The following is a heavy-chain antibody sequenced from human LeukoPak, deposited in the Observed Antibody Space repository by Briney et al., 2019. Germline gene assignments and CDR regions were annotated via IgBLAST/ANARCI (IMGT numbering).Heavy chain of an antibody. CDR2: ISYDGSNK. D-gene: IGHD6-19*01. J-gene: IGHJ4*02. V-gene: IGHV3-30*04. CDR3: AKDLPPIAVAGFFDY. CDR1: GLTFSNYA. Sequence: PGGSLRLSCAASGLTFSNYAMHWVRQAPGKGLEWVAVISYDGSNKYYADSVKGRFTISRDNSKNTLYLQMNSLRAEDTAVYYCAKDLPPIAVAGFFDYWGQGTLVTVSS.